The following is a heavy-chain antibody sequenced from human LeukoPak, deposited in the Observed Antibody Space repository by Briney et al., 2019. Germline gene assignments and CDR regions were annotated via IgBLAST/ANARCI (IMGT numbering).Heavy chain of an antibody. CDR3: ARGGAYCSGGSCYWVY. D-gene: IGHD2-15*01. V-gene: IGHV3-7*03. Sequence: GSLRLSCAASGFTFSSYWMSWVRQAPGKGLEWVANIKQDGSEKYHVDSVKGRFTISGDNAKNSLYLQMNSLRAEDTAVYYCARGGAYCSGGSCYWVYWGQGTLVTVSS. CDR2: IKQDGSEK. CDR1: GFTFSSYW. J-gene: IGHJ4*02.